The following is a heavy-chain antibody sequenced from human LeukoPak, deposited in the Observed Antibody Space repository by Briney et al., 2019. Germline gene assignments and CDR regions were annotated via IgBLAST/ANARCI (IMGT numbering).Heavy chain of an antibody. CDR3: AKTLPYSGGWRATFDF. CDR2: IHYIGST. D-gene: IGHD6-19*01. CDR1: GDSISSHSYF. V-gene: IGHV4-39*01. J-gene: IGHJ4*02. Sequence: PSETLSLTCTVSGDSISSHSYFWGWIRQPPGKGLEWIGNIHYIGSTYYNPSLKSRVTISVDTSTNQFSLKLSSVTAADTAAYYCAKTLPYSGGWRATFDFWGQGTLVTVSS.